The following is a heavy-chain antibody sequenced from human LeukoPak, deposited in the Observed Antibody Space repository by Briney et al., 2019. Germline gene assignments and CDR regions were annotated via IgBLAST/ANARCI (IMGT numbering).Heavy chain of an antibody. CDR2: IYTSGST. D-gene: IGHD3-16*02. Sequence: SETLSLTCTVSGGSISSGSYYWSWIRQPAGKGLEWIGRIYTSGSTNYNPSLKSRVTISVDTSKNQFSLKLSSVTAADTAVYYCARALYDYVWGSYRYTFAYWGQGTLVTVSS. CDR3: ARALYDYVWGSYRYTFAY. CDR1: GGSISSGSYY. J-gene: IGHJ4*02. V-gene: IGHV4-61*02.